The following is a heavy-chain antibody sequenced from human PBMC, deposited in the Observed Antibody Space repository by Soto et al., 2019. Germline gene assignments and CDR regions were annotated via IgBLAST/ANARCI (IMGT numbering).Heavy chain of an antibody. Sequence: QVQLVQSGAEVKKPGASAKVSCKDSGYTFTSYDINWVRQAIGQGLEWMGWMNPISGNTVYAQKCQGRVTMTRNTSIITAYIELSSLRSEDTAVYYCARERSYGLDYWGQGTLVTVSS. CDR3: ARERSYGLDY. J-gene: IGHJ4*02. CDR2: MNPISGNT. V-gene: IGHV1-8*01. D-gene: IGHD5-18*01. CDR1: GYTFTSYD.